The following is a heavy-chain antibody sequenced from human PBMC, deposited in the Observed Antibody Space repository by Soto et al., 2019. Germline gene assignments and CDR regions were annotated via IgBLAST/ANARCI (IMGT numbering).Heavy chain of an antibody. Sequence: QVQLVESGGGVVQPGRSLRLSCAVSGFTFATYGMHWVRQAPGKGLEWVALIWHDGTNEDYADSVKGRFTISRDNSKNMRDLRMNGMRVEDTAVYYCAGAPLYSGSPPLDYWGQGTLVTVSS. J-gene: IGHJ4*02. CDR2: IWHDGTNE. V-gene: IGHV3-33*01. CDR1: GFTFATYG. CDR3: AGAPLYSGSPPLDY. D-gene: IGHD1-26*01.